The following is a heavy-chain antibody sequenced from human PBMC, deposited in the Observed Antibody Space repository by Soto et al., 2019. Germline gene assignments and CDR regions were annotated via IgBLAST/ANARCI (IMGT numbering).Heavy chain of an antibody. CDR1: GGSVNGYY. D-gene: IGHD3-3*01. CDR3: ATRITVFGLLIPPFDP. Sequence: SETLSLTCAVYGGSVNGYYWNWIRQPPGKGLEWIGEINHTGGTHYNPSLKSRATMSVDTSKNQFSLRLSSVTAADTAIYYCATRITVFGLLIPPFDPWGQGTQVTVAS. CDR2: INHTGGT. V-gene: IGHV4-34*01. J-gene: IGHJ5*02.